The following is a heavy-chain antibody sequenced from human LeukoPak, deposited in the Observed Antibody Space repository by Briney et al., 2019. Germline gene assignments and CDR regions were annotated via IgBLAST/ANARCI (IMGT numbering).Heavy chain of an antibody. CDR1: GGSFSGYY. J-gene: IGHJ4*02. CDR2: TNHSGST. D-gene: IGHD3-22*01. CDR3: ARALRGYYDSSGVFDY. Sequence: SETLSLTCAVYGGSFSGYYWSWIRQPPGKGLEWIGETNHSGSTNYNPSLKSRVTISVDTSKNQFSLKLSSVTAADTAVYYCARALRGYYDSSGVFDYWGQGTLVTVSS. V-gene: IGHV4-34*01.